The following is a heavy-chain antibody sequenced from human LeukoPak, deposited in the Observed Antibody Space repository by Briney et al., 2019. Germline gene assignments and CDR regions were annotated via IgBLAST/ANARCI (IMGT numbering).Heavy chain of an antibody. V-gene: IGHV3-74*01. CDR3: ARAVTYFYGSVTYDWFDP. J-gene: IGHJ5*02. CDR1: GFTFSSYW. CDR2: IKSDGST. D-gene: IGHD3-10*01. Sequence: GSLRLSCAASGFTFSSYWMHWVRQTPGKGLVWVSRIKSDGSTIYADSVKGRFTISRDNARNTLYLQMNSLRVEDTAMYYCARAVTYFYGSVTYDWFDPWGQGTLVTVSS.